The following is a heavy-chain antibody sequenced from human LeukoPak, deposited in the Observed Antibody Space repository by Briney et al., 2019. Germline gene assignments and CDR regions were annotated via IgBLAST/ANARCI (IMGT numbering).Heavy chain of an antibody. CDR2: IKQDGSEK. V-gene: IGHV3-7*01. D-gene: IGHD5-24*01. J-gene: IGHJ3*02. CDR3: ARSSGGWLHLGAFDI. CDR1: GFTFSSYW. Sequence: GGSLRLSCAASGFTFSSYWMSWVRQAPGKGLEWVANIKQDGSEKYYVDSVKGRFTISRDNAKNSLYLQMNSLRAEDTAVYYCARSSGGWLHLGAFDIWGQGTMVTVSS.